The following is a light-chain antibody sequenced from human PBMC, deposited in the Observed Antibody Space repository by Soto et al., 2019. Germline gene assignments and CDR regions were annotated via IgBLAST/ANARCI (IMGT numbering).Light chain of an antibody. CDR3: QQSYSTTPT. CDR2: AAS. V-gene: IGKV1-39*01. CDR1: QSISSY. Sequence: IHMTQSPSSLSAPVIYSVTITFLASQSISSYLNWYQQKPGKAPKLLIYAASSLQSGVPSRFSGSGSGTDFTLTISSLQPEDFATYYCQQSYSTTPTFGQSTRLEIK. J-gene: IGKJ5*01.